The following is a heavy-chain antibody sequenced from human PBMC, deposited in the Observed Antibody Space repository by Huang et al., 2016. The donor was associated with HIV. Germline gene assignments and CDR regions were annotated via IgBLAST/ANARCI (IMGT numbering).Heavy chain of an antibody. CDR3: ARGGTIWTFALDY. Sequence: QVQLVQSGAEVKKPGASVRVSCKNSGYTFNDNYIHWVRQAPGQGLEWMGWINPNTGYTKYAKRLQGRVTVTRDTSISTAYMELTRLISADTAVYYWARGGTIWTFALDYWGQGAPVTVSS. CDR1: GYTFNDNY. D-gene: IGHD3-3*01. V-gene: IGHV1-2*02. CDR2: INPNTGYT. J-gene: IGHJ4*02.